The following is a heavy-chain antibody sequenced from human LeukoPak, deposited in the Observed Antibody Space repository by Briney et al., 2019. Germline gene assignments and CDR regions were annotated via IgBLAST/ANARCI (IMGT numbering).Heavy chain of an antibody. CDR2: INHSGST. V-gene: IGHV4-34*01. J-gene: IGHJ6*03. Sequence: PSETLSLTCAVYGGSFSGYYWSWIRQPPGKGLEWIGEINHSGSTNYNPSLKSRVTISVDTSKNQFSLKLSSVTAADTAVYYCARGDYDFWSGYLTPHDYYMDVWGKGTTVTVSS. CDR3: ARGDYDFWSGYLTPHDYYMDV. D-gene: IGHD3-3*01. CDR1: GGSFSGYY.